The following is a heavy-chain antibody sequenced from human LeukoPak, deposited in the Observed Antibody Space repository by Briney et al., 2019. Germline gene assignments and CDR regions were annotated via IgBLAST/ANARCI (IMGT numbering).Heavy chain of an antibody. CDR1: GFTFSGYR. CDR2: IRFDGSYK. D-gene: IGHD6-6*01. J-gene: IGHJ4*02. CDR3: ARGGYSSSD. Sequence: PGGSLRLSCAASGFTFSGYRMHWVRQAPGKGLEWVTFIRFDGSYKSYADSVKGRFTISRDNAKNSLYLQMNSLRAEDTAVYYCARGGYSSSDWGQGTLVTVSS. V-gene: IGHV3-30*02.